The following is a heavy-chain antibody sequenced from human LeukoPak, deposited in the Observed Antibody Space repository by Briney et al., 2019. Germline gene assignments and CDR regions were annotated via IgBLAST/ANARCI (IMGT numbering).Heavy chain of an antibody. V-gene: IGHV4-4*02. Sequence: SETLSLTCAVSGGSISSSYWWGWVRQPPGQGLEWLGEVYQSGNTNYNPSLKSRVTISGDKSKNRFSLKLSSVTAADTAIYYCASISGGKFDYWGQGTLVTVSS. D-gene: IGHD3-9*01. CDR1: GGSISSSYW. CDR2: VYQSGNT. CDR3: ASISGGKFDY. J-gene: IGHJ4*02.